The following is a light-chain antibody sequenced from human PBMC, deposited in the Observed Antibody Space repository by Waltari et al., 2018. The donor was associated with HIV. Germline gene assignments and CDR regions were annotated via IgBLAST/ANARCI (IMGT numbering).Light chain of an antibody. CDR2: GAS. CDR1: QTVTSNS. V-gene: IGKV3-20*01. Sequence: EIVLTQSPRTLSLSPGERATLSCRASQTVTSNSLAWYQMKPGQAPRPLIYGASVRATGVPDKFSGSGSGTGFTLTIARLQPEDFAVYYCHQYGTSPQTFGQGSKVEIK. CDR3: HQYGTSPQT. J-gene: IGKJ2*01.